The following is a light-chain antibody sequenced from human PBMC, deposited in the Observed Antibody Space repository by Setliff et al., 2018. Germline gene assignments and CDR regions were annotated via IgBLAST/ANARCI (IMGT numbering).Light chain of an antibody. CDR1: SSDVGAFSY. V-gene: IGLV2-14*03. Sequence: QSVLTQPASVSGSPGQSITISCTGTSSDVGAFSYVSWYQQHSGQSPRLIIFDVTNRPSAISNRFSGSKSGNTASLTISGLQAEDEAHYYCSSYTTSSTDVFGTGTKVTV. CDR2: DVT. J-gene: IGLJ1*01. CDR3: SSYTTSSTDV.